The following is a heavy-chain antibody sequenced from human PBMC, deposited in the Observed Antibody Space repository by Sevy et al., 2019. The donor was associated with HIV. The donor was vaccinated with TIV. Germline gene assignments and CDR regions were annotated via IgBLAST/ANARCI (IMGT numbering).Heavy chain of an antibody. CDR1: GFTFSSYW. Sequence: GESLKISCAASGFTFSSYWMSWVRQAPGKGLEWVADIKKDGSVKLYADAVKGRFTISRDNAENPVDLQMKSLGAEETAVYFCARWRGAQSEFDYWGQGTRVTVSS. CDR3: ARWRGAQSEFDY. V-gene: IGHV3-7*01. CDR2: IKKDGSVK. J-gene: IGHJ4*02. D-gene: IGHD3-3*01.